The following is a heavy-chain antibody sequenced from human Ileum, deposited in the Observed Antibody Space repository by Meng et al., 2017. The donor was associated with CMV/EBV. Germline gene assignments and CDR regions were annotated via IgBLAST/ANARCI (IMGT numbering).Heavy chain of an antibody. V-gene: IGHV1-2*02. CDR1: GYTFTGYY. Sequence: ASVKVSCKASGYTFTGYYMHWVRQAPGQGLEWMGWINPNSGGTNYAQKVQGRVTMTRDTSISTAYMELSRLRSDDTAVYYCAGGFAYYFDYWGQGTLVTVSS. CDR2: INPNSGGT. CDR3: AGGFAYYFDY. J-gene: IGHJ4*02. D-gene: IGHD3-16*01.